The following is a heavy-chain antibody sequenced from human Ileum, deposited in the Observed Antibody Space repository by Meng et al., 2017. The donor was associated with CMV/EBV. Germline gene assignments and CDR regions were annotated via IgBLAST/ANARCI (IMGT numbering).Heavy chain of an antibody. Sequence: GESLKISCAASGFSFSRYWMHWVRQAPGKGLEWVSVISGSGGSTNYEYYADSVKGRFTISRDNSKNTLDLQMNSLRVEDTAVYYCARLPTGWPNWFDPWGQGTLVTVSS. CDR3: ARLPTGWPNWFDP. CDR1: GFSFSRYW. CDR2: ISGSGGST. V-gene: IGHV3-23*01. J-gene: IGHJ5*02. D-gene: IGHD1-14*01.